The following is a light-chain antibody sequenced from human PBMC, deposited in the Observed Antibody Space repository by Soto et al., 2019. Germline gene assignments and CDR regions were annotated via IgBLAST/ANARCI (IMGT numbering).Light chain of an antibody. CDR2: GAS. J-gene: IGKJ1*01. CDR1: QSVSSSY. CDR3: QQYGSSTWT. Sequence: ILFTQSPCTRSLSPEERATLSCRASQSVSSSYLAWYQQKPGQAPRLLIYGASSRDTGIPDRFFCSGAGTECTLTISRLEPEDFAVCYCQQYGSSTWTFGQGTKVDIK. V-gene: IGKV3-20*01.